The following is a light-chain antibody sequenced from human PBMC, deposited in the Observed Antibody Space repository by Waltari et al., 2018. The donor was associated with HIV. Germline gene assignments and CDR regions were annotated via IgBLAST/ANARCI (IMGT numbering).Light chain of an antibody. V-gene: IGKV2-30*01. J-gene: IGKJ3*01. CDR2: EVS. CDR3: MQGTYWPFT. Sequence: DVVMTQSPLSLSVTLGQTASISCRASQSLVFSDGNTYLNWFQQRPCQSPSRLSHEVSARDSVVTERLSGIVSGTDFTLTIRRVDAEDVGVYYCMQGTYWPFTFGPGTKVDIK. CDR1: QSLVFSDGNTY.